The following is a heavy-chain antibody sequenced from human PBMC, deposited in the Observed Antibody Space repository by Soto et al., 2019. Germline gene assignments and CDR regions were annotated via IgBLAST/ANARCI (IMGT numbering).Heavy chain of an antibody. D-gene: IGHD2-2*01. CDR2: IWYDGSNE. J-gene: IGHJ4*02. Sequence: QVQLVEFGVGVVQSGMSLRRSCASSVVTFSNYVMHGVRQAPDKGLEWVAVIWYDGSNEYYADSVQGRFTISRDNSKHTLYLQMNKLRAEDTAVYSCARDFQHYFDYWGQGTVVNVSS. CDR3: ARDFQHYFDY. CDR1: VVTFSNYV. V-gene: IGHV3-33*01.